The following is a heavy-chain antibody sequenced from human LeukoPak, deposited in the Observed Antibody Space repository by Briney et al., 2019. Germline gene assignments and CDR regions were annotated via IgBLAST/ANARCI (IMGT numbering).Heavy chain of an antibody. V-gene: IGHV3-7*01. Sequence: GESLRLSCAASGFTFSSYWMNWVRQAPGKGLEWVANIKQDGSDKYYVDSVKGRFTISRDNSKNTLYLQMNSLRAEDTAVYYCVKDLVNFDYWGQGTQVTVSS. CDR3: VKDLVNFDY. J-gene: IGHJ4*02. CDR2: IKQDGSDK. CDR1: GFTFSSYW. D-gene: IGHD2-21*01.